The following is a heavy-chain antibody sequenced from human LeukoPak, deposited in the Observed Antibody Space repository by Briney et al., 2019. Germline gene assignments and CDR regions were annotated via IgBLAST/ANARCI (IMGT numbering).Heavy chain of an antibody. CDR1: GGSISSSTYY. CDR3: ARGIWSGYLYYFDY. J-gene: IGHJ4*02. Sequence: PSETLSLTCTVSGGSISSSTYYWGWIRQPPGKGLEWIGSIYYSGSSYYNPSLKSRVTISLDTSKNQFSLKLSSVTAADTAVYYCARGIWSGYLYYFDYWGQGTLVTVSS. V-gene: IGHV4-39*07. D-gene: IGHD3-3*01. CDR2: IYYSGSS.